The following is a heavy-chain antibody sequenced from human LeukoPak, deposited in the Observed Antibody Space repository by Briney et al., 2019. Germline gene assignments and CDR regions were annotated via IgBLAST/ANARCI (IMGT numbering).Heavy chain of an antibody. V-gene: IGHV4-39*01. CDR3: AIPSPSSAVADY. J-gene: IGHJ4*02. CDR1: GGSISSSSYY. D-gene: IGHD6-13*01. CDR2: IYYSGST. Sequence: KPSETLSLTCTVSGGSISSSSYYWGWIRQPPGKGLEWIGSIYYSGSTYYNPSHKSRVTISVDTSKNQFSLKLSSVTAADTAVYYCAIPSPSSAVADYWGQGTLVTVSS.